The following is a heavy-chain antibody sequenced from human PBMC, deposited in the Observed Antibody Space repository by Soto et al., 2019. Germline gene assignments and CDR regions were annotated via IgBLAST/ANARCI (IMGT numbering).Heavy chain of an antibody. V-gene: IGHV1-46*01. J-gene: IGHJ3*02. CDR3: ARDDYDSSGYLHAFDI. CDR1: GYTFTSYY. D-gene: IGHD3-22*01. Sequence: ASVKVSCKASGYTFTSYYMHWVRQAPGQGLEWMGIINPSGGSTSYAQKFRGRVTMTRDTSTSTVYMELSSLRSEDTAVYYCARDDYDSSGYLHAFDIWGQGTMVTVSS. CDR2: INPSGGST.